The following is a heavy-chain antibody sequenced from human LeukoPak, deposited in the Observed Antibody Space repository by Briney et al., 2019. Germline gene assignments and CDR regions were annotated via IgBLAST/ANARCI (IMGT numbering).Heavy chain of an antibody. Sequence: GGSLRLSCAASGFIVSSNYMNWVRQAPGKGLEWVSGIKWDGGRTGYADSVKGRFTISRDNAKNSVYLQMNSLRAEDTALYYCARGSGSSWYFYFDYWGQGTLVTVSS. V-gene: IGHV3-20*04. CDR1: GFIVSSNY. CDR2: IKWDGGRT. D-gene: IGHD6-13*01. CDR3: ARGSGSSWYFYFDY. J-gene: IGHJ4*02.